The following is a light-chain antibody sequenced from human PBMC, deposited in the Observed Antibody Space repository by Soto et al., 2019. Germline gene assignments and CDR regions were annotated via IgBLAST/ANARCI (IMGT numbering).Light chain of an antibody. CDR1: QSVSRNY. J-gene: IGKJ1*01. V-gene: IGKV3-20*01. CDR3: QQYGSSPWT. Sequence: EIVLTQSPGTLSLSPGERATLSCRASQSVSRNYLAWYQQKPGQAPRPLIYGASSRATGIPDRFSGSGAGTDFTLTISRLESEDFAVYYCQQYGSSPWTFGQGTKLDIK. CDR2: GAS.